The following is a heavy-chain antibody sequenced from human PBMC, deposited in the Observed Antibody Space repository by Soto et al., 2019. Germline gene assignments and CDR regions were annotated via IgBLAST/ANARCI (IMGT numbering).Heavy chain of an antibody. CDR3: ATYTSLDY. CDR1: GFTVSNNY. Sequence: GGSLRLSCAASGFTVSNNYMSWVRQAPGKGLEWVSLIYSGGSTFYADSVKGRFTISRDNSKNTLFLQMNSLRAEDTAVYFCATYTSLDYWGQGTLVTVYS. J-gene: IGHJ4*02. D-gene: IGHD2-2*02. CDR2: IYSGGST. V-gene: IGHV3-53*01.